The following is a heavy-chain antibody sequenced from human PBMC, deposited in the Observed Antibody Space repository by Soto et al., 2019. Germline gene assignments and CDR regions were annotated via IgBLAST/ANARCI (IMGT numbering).Heavy chain of an antibody. J-gene: IGHJ4*02. V-gene: IGHV3-33*01. Sequence: QVQLVESGGGVVQPGRSLRLSCAASGFTFSSYGMHWVRQAPGKGLEWVAVIWYDGSNKYYADSVKGRFTISRDNSKNKLYLQMNSLRGEDTAVYYCARDSCSGGSCYWHYFDYWGQGTLVTVSS. CDR3: ARDSCSGGSCYWHYFDY. CDR1: GFTFSSYG. CDR2: IWYDGSNK. D-gene: IGHD2-15*01.